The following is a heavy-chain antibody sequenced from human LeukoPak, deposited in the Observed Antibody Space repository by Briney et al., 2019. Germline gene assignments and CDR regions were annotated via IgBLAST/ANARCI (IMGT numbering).Heavy chain of an antibody. J-gene: IGHJ3*02. V-gene: IGHV3-15*07. Sequence: PGGSLRLSCAASGFTFSNAWMNWVRQAPGKGLEWVGRIKSKTDGGTTDYAAPVKGRFTISRDDSKNTLYLQMNSLKTEDTAVYYCASSCGGDCYSEVDAFDIWGQGTMVTVSS. CDR2: IKSKTDGGTT. D-gene: IGHD2-21*02. CDR3: ASSCGGDCYSEVDAFDI. CDR1: GFTFSNAW.